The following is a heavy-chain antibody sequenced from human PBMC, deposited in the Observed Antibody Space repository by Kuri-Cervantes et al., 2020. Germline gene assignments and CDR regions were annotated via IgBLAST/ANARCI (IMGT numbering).Heavy chain of an antibody. CDR3: AKDTRLYSSYYYFDY. D-gene: IGHD6-19*01. CDR2: ISGTGSST. Sequence: GGSLRLSCAASGFTFTNFAMSWVRQAPGKGLEWVSAISGTGSSTHYVDSMKGRFIISRDNFKNTLYLQMNSLRAEDTAVYYCAKDTRLYSSYYYFDYWGQGTLVTVSS. V-gene: IGHV3-23*01. J-gene: IGHJ4*02. CDR1: GFTFTNFA.